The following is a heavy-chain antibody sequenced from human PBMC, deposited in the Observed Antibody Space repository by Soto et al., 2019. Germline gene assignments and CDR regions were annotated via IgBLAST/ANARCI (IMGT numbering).Heavy chain of an antibody. Sequence: EVQLVESGGGLVKPGGSLRLSCAASGFTFSSYSMNWVRQAPGKGLEWVSTILVGGSTHYPDSVKGRFTISRDNSKNTVFLQMNSLTPGDTAVYYCAKATATGGGAFDICGQGTVVTVSS. D-gene: IGHD2-8*02. V-gene: IGHV3-23*04. CDR3: AKATATGGGAFDI. CDR2: ILVGGST. J-gene: IGHJ3*02. CDR1: GFTFSSYS.